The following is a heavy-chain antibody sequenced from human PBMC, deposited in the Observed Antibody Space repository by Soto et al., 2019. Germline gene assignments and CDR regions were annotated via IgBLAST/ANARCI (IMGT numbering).Heavy chain of an antibody. J-gene: IGHJ6*02. CDR1: GYSFTSYW. Sequence: GESLKISCKGSGYSFTSYWIGWVRQMPGKGLEWMGIIYPGDSDTRYSPSFQGQVTISADKSISTAYLQWSSLKASDTAMYYCAATVTPIYYYYGMDVWGQGTTGTVS. CDR2: IYPGDSDT. D-gene: IGHD4-17*01. CDR3: AATVTPIYYYYGMDV. V-gene: IGHV5-51*01.